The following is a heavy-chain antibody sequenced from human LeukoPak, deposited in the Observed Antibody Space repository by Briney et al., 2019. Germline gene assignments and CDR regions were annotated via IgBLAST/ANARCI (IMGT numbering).Heavy chain of an antibody. V-gene: IGHV3-11*04. J-gene: IGHJ3*02. Sequence: GGSLRLSCAASGFTFSDYYMSWLRQAPGKGLEWVSYISSSGSTIYYADSVKGRFTSPRDNANNLLYLQMNSLRAEDTAVYYCAREGTRRGNDAFGIWGQGTMVAVSS. CDR2: ISSSGSTI. CDR1: GFTFSDYY. CDR3: AREGTRRGNDAFGI. D-gene: IGHD3-10*01.